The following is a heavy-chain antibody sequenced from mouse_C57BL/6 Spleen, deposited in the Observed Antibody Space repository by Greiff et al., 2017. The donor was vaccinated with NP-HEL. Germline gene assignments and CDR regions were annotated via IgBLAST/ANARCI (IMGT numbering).Heavy chain of an antibody. V-gene: IGHV1-52*01. D-gene: IGHD2-3*01. CDR1: GYTFTSYW. J-gene: IGHJ2*01. CDR2: IDPSDSET. CDR3: ARYGYYAYFDY. Sequence: QVQLQQPGAELVRPGSSVKLSCKASGYTFTSYWMHWVKQRPIQGLEWIGNIDPSDSETHYNQKFKDKATLTVDKSSSTAYMQLSSLTSEDSAVYYCARYGYYAYFDYWGQGTTLTVSS.